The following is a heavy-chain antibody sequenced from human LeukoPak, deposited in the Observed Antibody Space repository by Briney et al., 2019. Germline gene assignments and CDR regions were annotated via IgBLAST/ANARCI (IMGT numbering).Heavy chain of an antibody. D-gene: IGHD6-19*01. J-gene: IGHJ2*01. CDR3: ARSGPNYSGSGWNFDL. V-gene: IGHV4-61*02. CDR1: GGSIGSDGFY. CDR2: IYLSGTT. Sequence: SETLSLTCTVSGGSIGSDGFYWGWIRQPAEKGLEWLGRIYLSGTTYYNPSLKSRVNMSLDTSKNQFSLKLRSVTAADTGVYYCARSGPNYSGSGWNFDLWGRGTLVTVSS.